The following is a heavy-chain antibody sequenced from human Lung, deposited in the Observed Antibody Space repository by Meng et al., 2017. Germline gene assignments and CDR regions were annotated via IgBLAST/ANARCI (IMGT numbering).Heavy chain of an antibody. V-gene: IGHV4-34*01. J-gene: IGHJ4*02. CDR1: GGSFSDYY. CDR3: ARGPTTMAHDFDY. CDR2: INHSGST. Sequence: QVQLQRWGAGLWKPSETPSLTCVVSGGSFSDYYWSWISQPPGKGLEWIGEINHSGSTNYNPSLESRATISVDTSQNNLSLKLSSVTAADSAVYYCARGPTTMAHDFDYWGQGTLVTVSS. D-gene: IGHD4-11*01.